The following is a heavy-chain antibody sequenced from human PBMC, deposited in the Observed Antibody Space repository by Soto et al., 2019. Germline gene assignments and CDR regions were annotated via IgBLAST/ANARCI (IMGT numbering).Heavy chain of an antibody. D-gene: IGHD7-27*01. CDR1: GYTFTSYD. J-gene: IGHJ4*02. CDR3: ASSPRNWGFDY. Sequence: QVQLVQSGAEVKRPGASVKVSCKASGYTFTSYDINWVRQATGQGFEWMGWMNANSGNTGYAQKFQGRVTLTADTSITTAYMELSSLRSEDTAVYYCASSPRNWGFDYWGQGALVTVSS. CDR2: MNANSGNT. V-gene: IGHV1-8*01.